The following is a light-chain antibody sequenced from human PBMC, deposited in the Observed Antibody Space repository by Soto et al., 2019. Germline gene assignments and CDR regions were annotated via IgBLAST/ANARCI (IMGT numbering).Light chain of an antibody. CDR2: DVS. Sequence: QSVLTQPASVSGSPGQSISISCTGTTSDVGRYNYVSWYQQHPGEAPKLMIYDVSYRPSWVSNRFSGSKSGITASLTISGLQAEDEADYYCNSFTTSSTYVSGTGTKVTVL. J-gene: IGLJ1*01. CDR3: NSFTTSSTYV. CDR1: TSDVGRYNY. V-gene: IGLV2-14*03.